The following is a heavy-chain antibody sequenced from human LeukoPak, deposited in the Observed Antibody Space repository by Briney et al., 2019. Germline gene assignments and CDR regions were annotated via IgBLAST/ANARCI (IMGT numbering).Heavy chain of an antibody. CDR2: TYYRSKWYN. D-gene: IGHD6-19*01. Sequence: SQTLSLTCAISGDSVSSNSAAWNWIRLSPSNGLEWLGRTYYRSKWYNDYAVSVKSRITINPDTSKNQFSLQLNSVTPEDTAVYYCARDAESYPVAGSGNYMDVWGKGTTVTVSS. CDR1: GDSVSSNSAA. J-gene: IGHJ6*03. V-gene: IGHV6-1*01. CDR3: ARDAESYPVAGSGNYMDV.